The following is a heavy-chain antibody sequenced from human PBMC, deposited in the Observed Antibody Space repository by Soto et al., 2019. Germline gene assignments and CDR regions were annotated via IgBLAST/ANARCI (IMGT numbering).Heavy chain of an antibody. Sequence: SVKVSCKVSGYTLTELSMHWVRQAPGKGLEWMGGIIPIFGTTNYAQKFQGRVTITADESTSTAYMELNSLRSEDTAVYYCARAHWNLRYSYYYYGVDVWGQGTTVTVSS. J-gene: IGHJ6*02. CDR1: GYTLTELS. D-gene: IGHD1-1*01. CDR2: IIPIFGTT. CDR3: ARAHWNLRYSYYYYGVDV. V-gene: IGHV1-69*13.